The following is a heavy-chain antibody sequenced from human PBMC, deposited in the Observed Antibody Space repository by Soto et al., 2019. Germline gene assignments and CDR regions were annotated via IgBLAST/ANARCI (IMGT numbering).Heavy chain of an antibody. Sequence: EVQLVQSAAEVKKPGESLKISCKGSGYSFTLYWVGWVRQMPGKGLEWMGIIYPGDSDTRYSPSFQGQVTISVDKSISTAYLQWSSLKASDTAMYYCARRPTTAALGMDVWGQGTTVTVSS. V-gene: IGHV5-51*03. CDR3: ARRPTTAALGMDV. CDR2: IYPGDSDT. CDR1: GYSFTLYW. J-gene: IGHJ6*02. D-gene: IGHD2-2*01.